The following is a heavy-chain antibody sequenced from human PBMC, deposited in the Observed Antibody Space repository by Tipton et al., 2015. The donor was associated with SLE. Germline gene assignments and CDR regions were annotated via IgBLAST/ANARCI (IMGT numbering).Heavy chain of an antibody. CDR1: GFTFSRYD. J-gene: IGHJ4*02. Sequence: SLRLSCAASGFTFSRYDMHWVRQAPGRGLEWVSLISSDGNTKFYADSVRGRITISRDNSTNTLYLQMNSLTAEDTAVYYCAGEGDSALYFAYWGQGTLVTVSS. CDR2: ISSDGNTK. D-gene: IGHD3-16*01. CDR3: AGEGDSALYFAY. V-gene: IGHV3-30-3*01.